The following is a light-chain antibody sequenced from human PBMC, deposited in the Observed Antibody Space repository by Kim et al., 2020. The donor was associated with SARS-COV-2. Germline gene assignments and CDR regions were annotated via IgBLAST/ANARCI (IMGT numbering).Light chain of an antibody. Sequence: SASVGDRVTITCQASQDIFNYLNWYQQKPGKAPKLLIYDVSNMETGVPTRFRGSGSGTYFTLTISSLQPEDIATYYCQQYDTLITFGGGTKVDIK. J-gene: IGKJ4*01. CDR2: DVS. CDR3: QQYDTLIT. CDR1: QDIFNY. V-gene: IGKV1-33*01.